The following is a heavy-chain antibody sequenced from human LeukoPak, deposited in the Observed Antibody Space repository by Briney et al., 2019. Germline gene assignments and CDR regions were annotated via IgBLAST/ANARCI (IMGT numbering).Heavy chain of an antibody. J-gene: IGHJ4*02. CDR2: IYASGST. Sequence: PSQTLSLTCTVSGGSISSDSYYWSWIRQPAGKGLEWIGRIYASGSTDYNPSLKSRVSISVDTSKNQFSLKLSSVTAADTAVYYCARDSSGWFNLNNWGQGTLVTVSS. V-gene: IGHV4-61*02. CDR3: ARDSSGWFNLNN. CDR1: GGSISSDSYY. D-gene: IGHD6-19*01.